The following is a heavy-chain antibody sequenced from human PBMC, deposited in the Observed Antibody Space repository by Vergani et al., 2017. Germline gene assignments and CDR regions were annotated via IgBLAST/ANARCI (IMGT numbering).Heavy chain of an antibody. CDR2: INPSGGST. CDR3: ARDSRYCSSTSCYVGRDWFDP. CDR1: GYTFTSNY. J-gene: IGHJ5*02. V-gene: IGHV1-46*01. D-gene: IGHD2-2*01. Sequence: QVQLVQSGAEVKKPGASVKVSCKASGYTFTSNYMHWVRQAPGQGLEWMGIINPSGGSTSYAQKFQGRVTMTRDMSTRTVYMELSSLRSEETAVYYCARDSRYCSSTSCYVGRDWFDPWGQGTLVTVSS.